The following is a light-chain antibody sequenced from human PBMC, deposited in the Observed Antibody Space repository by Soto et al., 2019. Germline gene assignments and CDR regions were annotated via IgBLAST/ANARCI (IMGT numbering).Light chain of an antibody. CDR2: DVS. J-gene: IGLJ1*01. V-gene: IGLV2-14*01. CDR3: SSYTGTSPYV. Sequence: QSALTQPASVSGSPGQSITISCTGTSSDVGGYNYVSWYQQHPGKAPKLMIYDVSNRPSGVSNRFSGSKSGNTASLTISGPQPEDEADYYCSSYTGTSPYVFGTGTKVTAL. CDR1: SSDVGGYNY.